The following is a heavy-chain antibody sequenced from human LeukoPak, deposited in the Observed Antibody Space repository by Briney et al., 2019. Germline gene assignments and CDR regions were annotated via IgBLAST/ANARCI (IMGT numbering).Heavy chain of an antibody. D-gene: IGHD3-22*01. Sequence: GGSLRLSCAASGFTFSSYATSWVRQAPGKGLEWVSAISGSGGSTYYADSVKGRFTISRDNSKNTLYLQMNSLRAEDTAVYYCAKIASVTYYYDSSGYDYWGQGTLVTVSS. V-gene: IGHV3-23*01. J-gene: IGHJ4*02. CDR3: AKIASVTYYYDSSGYDY. CDR2: ISGSGGST. CDR1: GFTFSSYA.